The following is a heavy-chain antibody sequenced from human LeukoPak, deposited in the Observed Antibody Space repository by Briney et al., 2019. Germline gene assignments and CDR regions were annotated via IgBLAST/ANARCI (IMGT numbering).Heavy chain of an antibody. CDR3: ARVMYYYDSSGYYYHSYYFDY. V-gene: IGHV4-39*07. J-gene: IGHJ4*02. CDR1: GGSLSRYY. D-gene: IGHD3-22*01. CDR2: IYYSGST. Sequence: SETLSLTCTVSGGSLSRYYWGWIRQPPGKGLEWIGSIYYSGSTYYNPSLKSRVTISVDTSKNQFSPKLSSVTAADTAVYYCARVMYYYDSSGYYYHSYYFDYWGQGTLVTVSS.